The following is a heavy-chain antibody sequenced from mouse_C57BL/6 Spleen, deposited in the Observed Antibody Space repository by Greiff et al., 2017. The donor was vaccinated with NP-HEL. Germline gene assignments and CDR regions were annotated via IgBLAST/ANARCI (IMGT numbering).Heavy chain of an antibody. Sequence: QVQLKQPGAELVKPGASVKLSCKASGYTFTSYWMHWVKQRPGQGLEWIGMIHPNSGSTNYNEKFKSKATLTVDKSSSTAYMQLSSLTSEDSAVYYCASWGIWLRQNFDYWGQGTTLTVSS. CDR1: GYTFTSYW. D-gene: IGHD2-2*01. CDR3: ASWGIWLRQNFDY. V-gene: IGHV1-64*01. CDR2: IHPNSGST. J-gene: IGHJ2*01.